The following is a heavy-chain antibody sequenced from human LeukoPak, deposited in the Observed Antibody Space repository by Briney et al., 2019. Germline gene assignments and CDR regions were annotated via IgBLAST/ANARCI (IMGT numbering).Heavy chain of an antibody. Sequence: SETLSLTCTVSGGSISSSSYYWGWIRQPPGKGLEWIGNIYYSGSTYYNPSLKSRVTISVDTSKNQFSLKLSSVTAADTAVYYCAAPRGYSPPADYWGQGTLVTVSS. J-gene: IGHJ4*02. CDR2: IYYSGST. V-gene: IGHV4-39*07. CDR1: GGSISSSSYY. D-gene: IGHD5-18*01. CDR3: AAPRGYSPPADY.